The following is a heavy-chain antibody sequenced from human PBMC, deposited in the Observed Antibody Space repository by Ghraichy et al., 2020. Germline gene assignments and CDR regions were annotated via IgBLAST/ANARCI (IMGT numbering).Heavy chain of an antibody. Sequence: SETLSLTCTVSGGSISSGGYYWSWIRQHPGKGLEWIGYIYYSGSTYYNPSLKSRVTISVDTSKNQFSLKLSSVTAADTAVYYCARDAYGEWSGVSYDSSGYLSWGQGTLVTVSS. D-gene: IGHD3-22*01. J-gene: IGHJ4*02. V-gene: IGHV4-31*03. CDR2: IYYSGST. CDR3: ARDAYGEWSGVSYDSSGYLS. CDR1: GGSISSGGYY.